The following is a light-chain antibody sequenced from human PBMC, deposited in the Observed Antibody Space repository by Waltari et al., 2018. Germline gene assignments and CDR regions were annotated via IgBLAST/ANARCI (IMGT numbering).Light chain of an antibody. CDR3: QKYERLPAT. CDR1: QCIGRS. V-gene: IGKV3-20*01. J-gene: IGKJ1*01. Sequence: EIVLTQSPGTLSLSPGERATLSCRASQCIGRSLVWYQQKPGQAPRLLIYDVSRRATGIPDRFSGSGYGTDFSLTISRLEPEDFAVYYCQKYERLPATFGQGTTVEIK. CDR2: DVS.